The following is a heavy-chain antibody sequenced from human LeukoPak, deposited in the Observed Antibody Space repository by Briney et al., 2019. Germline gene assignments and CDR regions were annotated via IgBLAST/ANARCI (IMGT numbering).Heavy chain of an antibody. Sequence: SETLSLTCTVSGGSISSSSYYWGWIRQPPGKGLEWIGYIYHSGSTYYNPSLKSRVTISVDRSKNQFSLKLSSVTAADTAVYYCARDAYSYGGGFDYWGQGTLVTVSS. J-gene: IGHJ4*02. D-gene: IGHD5-18*01. CDR3: ARDAYSYGGGFDY. CDR1: GGSISSSSYY. CDR2: IYHSGST. V-gene: IGHV4-39*07.